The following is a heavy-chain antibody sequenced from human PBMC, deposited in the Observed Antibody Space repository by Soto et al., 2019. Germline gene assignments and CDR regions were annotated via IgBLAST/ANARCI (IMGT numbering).Heavy chain of an antibody. Sequence: SVKVACSPSGYTLNTYYMHGVRQAPGQGPEWMGIINPRGGGTNYAQNFQDRVTMTSDTSSSTVYMALSSLRSEDTAVYYCARGGGFSPYYYNLDVWGQGTTVTVSS. V-gene: IGHV1-46*02. J-gene: IGHJ6*02. D-gene: IGHD2-15*01. CDR2: INPRGGGT. CDR1: GYTLNTYY. CDR3: ARGGGFSPYYYNLDV.